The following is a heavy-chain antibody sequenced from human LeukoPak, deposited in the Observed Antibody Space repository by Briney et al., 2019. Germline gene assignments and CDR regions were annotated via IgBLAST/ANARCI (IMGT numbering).Heavy chain of an antibody. J-gene: IGHJ4*02. CDR3: ASPRGGILYPY. CDR2: INHSGST. V-gene: IGHV4-34*01. CDR1: GGSFSGYY. Sequence: SETLSLTCAVYGGSFSGYYWSWIRQPPGKGLEWIGEINHSGSTNYNPSLKSRVTISVDTSKNQSSLKLSSVTAADTAVYYCASPRGGILYPYWGQGTLVTVSS. D-gene: IGHD2-8*01.